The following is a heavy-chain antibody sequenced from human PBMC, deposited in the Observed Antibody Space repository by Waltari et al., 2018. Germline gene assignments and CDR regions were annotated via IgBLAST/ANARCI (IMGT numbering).Heavy chain of an antibody. Sequence: QLQLQESGPGLVRPSGTLSLICAVSGDSMGSTDCWSWVRQPPGKGLEWIGQVRGDGRTNYTPSCASRVIISLDTSTHHFALEVTSATAADTALYYCARDRGRGLYLDTWGQGILVTVAP. J-gene: IGHJ4*02. D-gene: IGHD2-15*01. CDR1: GDSMGSTDC. V-gene: IGHV4-4*02. CDR2: VRGDGRT. CDR3: ARDRGRGLYLDT.